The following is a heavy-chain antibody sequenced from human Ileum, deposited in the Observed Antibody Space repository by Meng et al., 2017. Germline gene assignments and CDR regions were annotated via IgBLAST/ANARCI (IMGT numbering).Heavy chain of an antibody. CDR1: GWTLSSAGYY. D-gene: IGHD5-24*01. CDR2: IFYTGTT. CDR3: ARDVMGIRDGAVEDY. V-gene: IGHV4-31*03. J-gene: IGHJ4*02. Sequence: QVQLQESGPGLVKPSQTLSLPCPVSGWTLSSAGYYWSWIRQFPGKGLEWIGFIFYTGTTYYNPSLESRVTISVDTSKNQYYLKMNSVTAADTAVYYCARDVMGIRDGAVEDYWGQGTLVTVSS.